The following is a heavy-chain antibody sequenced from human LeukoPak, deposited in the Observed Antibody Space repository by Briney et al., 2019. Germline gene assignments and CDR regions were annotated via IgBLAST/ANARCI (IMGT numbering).Heavy chain of an antibody. CDR2: ISGSGGST. CDR1: GFTFSSYA. D-gene: IGHD4-23*01. V-gene: IGHV3-23*01. CDR3: AKGELGGGNSVCDY. Sequence: GGSLRLSCAASGFTFSSYAMSWVRQAPGKGLEWVSAISGSGGSTYYADSVKGRFTISRDNSKNTLYLQMNSLRAEGTAVYYCAKGELGGGNSVCDYWGQGTLVTVSS. J-gene: IGHJ4*02.